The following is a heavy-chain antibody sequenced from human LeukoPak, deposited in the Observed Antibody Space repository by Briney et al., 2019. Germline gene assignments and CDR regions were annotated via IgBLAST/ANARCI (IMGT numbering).Heavy chain of an antibody. Sequence: SETLSLTCAVYGGSFSGYYRSWIRQPPGKGLEWIGEINHSGSTNYNPSLKSRVTISVDTSKNQFSLKLSSVTAADTAVYYCASYAPVSGSLDYWGQGTLVTVSS. D-gene: IGHD1-26*01. V-gene: IGHV4-34*01. CDR1: GGSFSGYY. J-gene: IGHJ4*02. CDR3: ASYAPVSGSLDY. CDR2: INHSGST.